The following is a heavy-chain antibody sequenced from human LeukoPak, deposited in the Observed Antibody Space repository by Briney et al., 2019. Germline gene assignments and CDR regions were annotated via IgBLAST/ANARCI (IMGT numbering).Heavy chain of an antibody. V-gene: IGHV3-33*06. J-gene: IGHJ4*02. CDR2: IWYDGSNK. CDR3: AKDFRRHVALLPRGYFAD. D-gene: IGHD3-22*01. CDR1: GFTFSSYG. Sequence: GGSLRLSCAASGFTFSSYGMLWVREAPGKGLEGVAVIWYDGSNKLCADSVKGRFTISRENPKNTLYVNMNSERAGDTAVFFCAKDFRRHVALLPRGYFADCSQGTLVT.